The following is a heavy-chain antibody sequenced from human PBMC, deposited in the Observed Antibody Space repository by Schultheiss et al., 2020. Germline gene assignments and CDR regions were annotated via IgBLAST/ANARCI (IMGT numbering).Heavy chain of an antibody. D-gene: IGHD2-8*02. J-gene: IGHJ4*02. Sequence: GGSLRLSCAASGFTFSSYGMHWVRQAPGKGLEWVSSISSSSSYIYYADSVKGRFTISRDNAKNSLYLQMNSLRAEDTAVYYCARGGGGVALDYWGQGTLVTVSS. CDR1: GFTFSSYG. CDR2: ISSSSSYI. V-gene: IGHV3-21*01. CDR3: ARGGGGVALDY.